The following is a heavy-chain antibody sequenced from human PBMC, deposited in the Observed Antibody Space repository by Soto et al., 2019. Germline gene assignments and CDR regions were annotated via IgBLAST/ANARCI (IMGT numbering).Heavy chain of an antibody. CDR2: ISAYNGNT. J-gene: IGHJ5*02. D-gene: IGHD3-3*01. CDR1: GDTFTSYG. CDR3: ARDVLLFLDWSPGGSWFDP. Sequence: ASVKVSCKASGDTFTSYGISWVRQAPGQGLVWMGWISAYNGNTNYAQKLQGRVTMTTDTSTSTAYMELRSLRTDDTAVYYCARDVLLFLDWSPGGSWFDPWGQGTLVTVSS. V-gene: IGHV1-18*01.